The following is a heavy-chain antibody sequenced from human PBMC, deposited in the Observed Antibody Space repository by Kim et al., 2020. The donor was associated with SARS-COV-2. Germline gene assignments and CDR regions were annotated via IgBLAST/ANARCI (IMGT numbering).Heavy chain of an antibody. Sequence: GGSLRLSCAASGFTFDDYAMHWVRQAPGKGLEWVSGISWNSGSIGYADSVKGRFTISRDNAKNSLYLQMNSLRAEDTALYYCAKSKHYYDSSGFDYWGQG. V-gene: IGHV3-9*01. J-gene: IGHJ4*02. D-gene: IGHD3-22*01. CDR2: ISWNSGSI. CDR1: GFTFDDYA. CDR3: AKSKHYYDSSGFDY.